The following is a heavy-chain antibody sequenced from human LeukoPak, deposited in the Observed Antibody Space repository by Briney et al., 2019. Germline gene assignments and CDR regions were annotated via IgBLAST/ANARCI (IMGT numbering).Heavy chain of an antibody. Sequence: ASVKVSCKASGYTFTGYYMHWVRQAPGQGLEWMGWINPNSGGTNYAQKFQGRVTMTRDTSISTAYMELSRLRSDDTAVYYCARDRVLESRRFGYMDVWGKGTTVTVSS. CDR1: GYTFTGYY. CDR3: ARDRVLESRRFGYMDV. CDR2: INPNSGGT. D-gene: IGHD3-10*01. V-gene: IGHV1-2*02. J-gene: IGHJ6*03.